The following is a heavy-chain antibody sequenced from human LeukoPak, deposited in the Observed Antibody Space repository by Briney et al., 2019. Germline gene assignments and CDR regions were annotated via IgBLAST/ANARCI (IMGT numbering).Heavy chain of an antibody. V-gene: IGHV3-30*02. CDR2: IRYDGSNK. Sequence: GGSLRLSCAASGFTFSSYGMHWVRQAPGKGLEWVAFIRYDGSNKYYADSVKGRFTISRDNSKNTLYLQMNSLRAEDTAVYYCANPGHYYYYYMDVWGKGTTVTVSS. CDR3: ANPGHYYYYYMDV. CDR1: GFTFSSYG. J-gene: IGHJ6*03.